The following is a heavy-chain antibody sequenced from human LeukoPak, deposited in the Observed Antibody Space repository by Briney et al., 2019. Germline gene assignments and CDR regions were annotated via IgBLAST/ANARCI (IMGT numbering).Heavy chain of an antibody. V-gene: IGHV4-61*02. CDR1: GGSISSGSYY. Sequence: SETLSLTCTVSGGSISSGSYYWSWIRRPAGKGLEWIGRIYTSGSTNYNPSLKSRVTISVDTSKNQFSLKLSSVTAADTAVYYCASEENTGYSSSWYWGRGIRGTFDIWGQGTMVTVSS. CDR3: ASEENTGYSSSWYWGRGIRGTFDI. CDR2: IYTSGST. J-gene: IGHJ3*02. D-gene: IGHD6-13*01.